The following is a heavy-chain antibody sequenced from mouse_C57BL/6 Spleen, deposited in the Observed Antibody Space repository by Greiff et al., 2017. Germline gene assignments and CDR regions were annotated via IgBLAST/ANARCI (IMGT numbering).Heavy chain of an antibody. CDR3: ATPGGYYDHYYAMDY. D-gene: IGHD2-3*01. Sequence: VQLQQPGTELVKPGASVKLSCKASGYTFTSYWMHWVKQRPGQGLEWIGNINPSNGGTNYNEKFKSKATLTVDKSSSTAYMQLSSLTSEDSAVYYWATPGGYYDHYYAMDYWGQGTSVTVSS. CDR1: GYTFTSYW. CDR2: INPSNGGT. V-gene: IGHV1-53*01. J-gene: IGHJ4*01.